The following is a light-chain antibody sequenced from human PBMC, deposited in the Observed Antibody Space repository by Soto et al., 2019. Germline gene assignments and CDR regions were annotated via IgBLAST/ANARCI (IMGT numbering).Light chain of an antibody. CDR1: SSDVGSSNG. J-gene: IGLJ1*01. CDR3: SSYTSSSTYV. CDR2: DVS. V-gene: IGLV2-18*02. Sequence: QSVLTQPPSVSGAPGQSVTISCTGTSSDVGSSNGVSWYQQPPGTAPKLMIYDVSNRPSGVPDRFSGSKSGNTASLTISGLQAEDEADYYCSSYTSSSTYVFGTGTKVTVL.